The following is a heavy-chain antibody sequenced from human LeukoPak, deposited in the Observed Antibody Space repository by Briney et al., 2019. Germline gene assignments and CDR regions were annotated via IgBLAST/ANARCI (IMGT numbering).Heavy chain of an antibody. D-gene: IGHD3-22*01. Sequence: SETLSLTCAVYGGSFSGYYWSWIRQPPGKGLEWIGEINHSGSTNYNPSLKSRVTISVDTSKNQFSLKLSSVTAADTAVYYCATHPYYYDSSGYYVGHYFDYWGQGTLVTVSS. CDR2: INHSGST. CDR1: GGSFSGYY. CDR3: ATHPYYYDSSGYYVGHYFDY. V-gene: IGHV4-34*01. J-gene: IGHJ4*02.